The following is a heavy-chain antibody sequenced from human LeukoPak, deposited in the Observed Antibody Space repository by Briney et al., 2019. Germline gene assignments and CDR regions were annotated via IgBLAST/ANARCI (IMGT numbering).Heavy chain of an antibody. J-gene: IGHJ3*02. Sequence: SETLSLTCTVSGGSISSYYWSWIRQPPGKGLEWIGYIYYSGSTNYNPSLKSRVTVSVDTSKNQFSLKLSSVTAADTAVYYCATVGFIQVAPHDAFDIWGRGTMVTVSS. CDR2: IYYSGST. CDR1: GGSISSYY. V-gene: IGHV4-59*01. D-gene: IGHD2-15*01. CDR3: ATVGFIQVAPHDAFDI.